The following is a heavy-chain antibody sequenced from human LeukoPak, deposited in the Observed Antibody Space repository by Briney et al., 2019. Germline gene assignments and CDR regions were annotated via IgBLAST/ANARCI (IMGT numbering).Heavy chain of an antibody. CDR3: AKDGGYY. Sequence: GGSLRPSCAASGFTVSSNYMSWVRQAPGKGLEWVSAISGSGVSTYYADSVKGRFTISRDNSKNTLYLQMNSLRAEDTAVYYCAKDGGYYWGQGTLVTVSS. D-gene: IGHD3-16*01. CDR2: ISGSGVST. V-gene: IGHV3-23*01. J-gene: IGHJ4*02. CDR1: GFTVSSNY.